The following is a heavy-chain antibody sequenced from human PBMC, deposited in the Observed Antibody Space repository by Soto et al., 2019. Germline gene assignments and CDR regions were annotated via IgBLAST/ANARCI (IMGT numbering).Heavy chain of an antibody. V-gene: IGHV3-30*09. J-gene: IGHJ4*02. CDR3: AKARHSTSWYGLEADL. Sequence: QVQLVESGGGVVQPGRSLRLSCAASGFIFSDYAMHWVRQAPGKGLEWVAVISYGGDNKYYADSVRGRFAISRDNLKNTLYLQMNSLNPEDTAVYHCAKARHSTSWYGLEADLWGQGTLVKVTS. D-gene: IGHD6-13*01. CDR2: ISYGGDNK. CDR1: GFIFSDYA.